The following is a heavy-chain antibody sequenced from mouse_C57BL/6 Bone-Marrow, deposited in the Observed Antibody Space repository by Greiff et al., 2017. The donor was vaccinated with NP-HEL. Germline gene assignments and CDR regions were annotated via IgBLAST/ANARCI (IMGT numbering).Heavy chain of an antibody. Sequence: VQLQQSGPELVKPGASVKISCKASGYTFTDYYMNWVKQSHGQSLEWIGDINPNNGGTSYNQKFKGKATLTVDKSSSTAYMELRSLTSEDSAVYYCARRVYWGQGTTLTVSS. J-gene: IGHJ2*01. CDR1: GYTFTDYY. CDR3: ARRVY. V-gene: IGHV1-26*01. CDR2: INPNNGGT.